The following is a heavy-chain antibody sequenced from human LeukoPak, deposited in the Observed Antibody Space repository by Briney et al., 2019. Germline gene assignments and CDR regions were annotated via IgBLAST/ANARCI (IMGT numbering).Heavy chain of an antibody. CDR1: GFTFSSYA. J-gene: IGHJ4*02. D-gene: IGHD2-15*01. V-gene: IGHV3-23*01. Sequence: GGSLRLSCAASGFTFSSYAMSWVRQAPGKGLEWVSDISGSGRNTYYADSVKGRFTISRDKSKNTLYLQMNSLRAEDTAVYYCAKQSLYAPPYCFDYWGQGTLVTVSS. CDR3: AKQSLYAPPYCFDY. CDR2: ISGSGRNT.